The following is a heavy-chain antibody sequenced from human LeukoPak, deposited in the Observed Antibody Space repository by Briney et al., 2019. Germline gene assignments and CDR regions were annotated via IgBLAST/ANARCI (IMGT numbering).Heavy chain of an antibody. CDR2: VKSDGSDT. Sequence: PGGSLRLSCAASGSTFSRYWMHWVRQAPGKGLVWVSRVKSDGSDTIYADSVKGRFTISRDNDKNTLYLQMDSLRAEDTAVYYCTTGIGNYYYYWGQGTLVTVAS. V-gene: IGHV3-74*01. D-gene: IGHD3-10*01. CDR3: TTGIGNYYYY. J-gene: IGHJ4*02. CDR1: GSTFSRYW.